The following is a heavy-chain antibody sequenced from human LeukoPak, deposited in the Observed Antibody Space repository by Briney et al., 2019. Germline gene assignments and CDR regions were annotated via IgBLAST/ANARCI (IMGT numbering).Heavy chain of an antibody. D-gene: IGHD6-6*01. Sequence: SVKVSCKASGGTFSSYAISWVRQAPGQGLEWMGGIIPIFGTANYAQKFQGRVTITADESTSTAYMELSSLRSEDTAVYYCARDNYSSSAWSYYYYYGMDVWGQGTTVTVSS. V-gene: IGHV1-69*13. CDR3: ARDNYSSSAWSYYYYYGMDV. CDR1: GGTFSSYA. J-gene: IGHJ6*02. CDR2: IIPIFGTA.